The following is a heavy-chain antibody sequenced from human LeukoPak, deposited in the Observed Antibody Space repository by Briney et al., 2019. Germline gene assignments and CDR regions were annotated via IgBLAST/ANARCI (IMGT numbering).Heavy chain of an antibody. Sequence: ASAKVSCRASGYTFTSYGISWVRQAPGQGLEWMGWISAYNGNTNYAQKLQGRVTMTTDTSTSTAYMELRSLRSDDTAVYYCARSSSVTIPGYYFDYWGQGTLVTVSS. CDR1: GYTFTSYG. CDR3: ARSSSVTIPGYYFDY. J-gene: IGHJ4*02. CDR2: ISAYNGNT. V-gene: IGHV1-18*01. D-gene: IGHD2-21*01.